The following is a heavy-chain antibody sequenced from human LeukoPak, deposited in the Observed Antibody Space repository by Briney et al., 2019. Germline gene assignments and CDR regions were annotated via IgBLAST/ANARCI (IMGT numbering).Heavy chain of an antibody. CDR2: IRSDENYK. CDR3: AKDAHWSADH. J-gene: IGHJ5*02. Sequence: HTAGSLRLSCAASGFTFSSYGMHWVRQAPGKGLEWVAHIRSDENYKHYADSVKGRFTISRDNSKNTVYVQMNSLRPEDTAMYYCAKDAHWSADHWGQGNLVTVSS. D-gene: IGHD3-3*01. V-gene: IGHV3-30*02. CDR1: GFTFSSYG.